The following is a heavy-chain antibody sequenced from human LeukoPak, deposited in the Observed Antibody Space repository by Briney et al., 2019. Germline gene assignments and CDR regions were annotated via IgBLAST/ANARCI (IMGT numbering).Heavy chain of an antibody. J-gene: IGHJ3*02. CDR2: IGTAGDT. Sequence: RGSLRLSCATSGFTFRNFDLHWVRQATGEGLEWVSAIGTAGDTYYPDSVKGRFTISRDNAKNSFYLQMNNLRVGDTAVYYCSRGGAPAGYAYDIWGHGTVVTVSS. V-gene: IGHV3-13*01. CDR3: SRGGAPAGYAYDI. D-gene: IGHD6-13*01. CDR1: GFTFRNFD.